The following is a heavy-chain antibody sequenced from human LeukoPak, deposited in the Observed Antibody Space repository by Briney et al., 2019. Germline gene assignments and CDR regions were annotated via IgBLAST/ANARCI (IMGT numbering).Heavy chain of an antibody. D-gene: IGHD6-19*01. CDR3: ARDGSGWSDY. Sequence: GASVKVSCKASGYSFTDYYMHRVRQAPGQGLEWMGWINPNSGGTNYAQKFQDRVTMTRDTSISTAYMELSRLRIDDTAIYYCARDGSGWSDYWGQGTLVTISS. CDR2: INPNSGGT. J-gene: IGHJ4*02. V-gene: IGHV1-2*02. CDR1: GYSFTDYY.